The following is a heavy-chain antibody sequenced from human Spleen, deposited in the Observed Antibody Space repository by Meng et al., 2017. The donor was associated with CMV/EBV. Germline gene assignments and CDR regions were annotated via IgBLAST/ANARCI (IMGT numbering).Heavy chain of an antibody. D-gene: IGHD6-13*01. Sequence: SETLSLTCTVSGGSISSSSYYWGWIRQPPGKGLEWIGSIYYSGSTYYNPSLKSRVTISVDTSKNQFSLKLSSVTAADTAVYYCARDRIAAAGTGEYYYYYGMDVWGQGTTVTVSS. CDR3: ARDRIAAAGTGEYYYYYGMDV. V-gene: IGHV4-39*07. CDR1: GGSISSSSYY. J-gene: IGHJ6*02. CDR2: IYYSGST.